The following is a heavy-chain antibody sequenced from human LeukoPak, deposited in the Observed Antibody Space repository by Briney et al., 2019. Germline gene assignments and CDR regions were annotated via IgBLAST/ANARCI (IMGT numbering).Heavy chain of an antibody. Sequence: GGALRLSCAASGFTFSNGWMSGVRQAPGKGLEWVGRIKSKTDGGTTDYAAPVKGRFTISRDDSKNTLYLQMNSLKTEDTAVYYCTTIVGDSRGAFDIWGQGTMVTVSS. CDR3: TTIVGDSRGAFDI. V-gene: IGHV3-15*01. CDR1: GFTFSNGW. J-gene: IGHJ3*02. D-gene: IGHD1-26*01. CDR2: IKSKTDGGTT.